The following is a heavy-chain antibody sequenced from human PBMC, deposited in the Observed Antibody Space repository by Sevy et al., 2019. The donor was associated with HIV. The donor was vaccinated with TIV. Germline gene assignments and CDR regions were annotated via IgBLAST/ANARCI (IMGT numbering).Heavy chain of an antibody. CDR1: GFIFNDYW. V-gene: IGHV3-74*01. Sequence: GGSLRLSCAASGFIFNDYWMHWVRQGSGKGLVWVSRINSDGSTTRYADPVKGRFTISRDNAKNTLYLQMNSLRAEDTAVYYCARDLTVTTSPYFDYWGQGTLVTVSS. CDR3: ARDLTVTTSPYFDY. J-gene: IGHJ4*02. D-gene: IGHD4-17*01. CDR2: INSDGSTT.